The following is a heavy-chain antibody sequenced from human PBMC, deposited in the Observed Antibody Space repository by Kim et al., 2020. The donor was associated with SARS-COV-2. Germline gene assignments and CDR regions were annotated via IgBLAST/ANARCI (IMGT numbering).Heavy chain of an antibody. J-gene: IGHJ6*02. Sequence: ASVKVSCKASGYTFTSYGISWVRQAPGQGLEWMGWISAYNGNTNYAQKLQGRVTMTTDTSTSTAYMELRSLRSDDTAVYYCGRVKGFYITIFGVVKEAYYYGMDVWGQGTTVTVSS. D-gene: IGHD3-3*01. V-gene: IGHV1-18*04. CDR1: GYTFTSYG. CDR2: ISAYNGNT. CDR3: GRVKGFYITIFGVVKEAYYYGMDV.